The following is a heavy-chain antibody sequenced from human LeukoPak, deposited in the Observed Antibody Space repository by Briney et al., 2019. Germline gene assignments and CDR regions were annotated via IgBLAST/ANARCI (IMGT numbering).Heavy chain of an antibody. D-gene: IGHD3-22*01. CDR2: INHSGST. CDR1: GGSFSGYY. V-gene: IGHV4-34*01. CDR3: ARGEYYYDSSGYPRSAAFDI. J-gene: IGHJ3*02. Sequence: SETLSLTCAVYGGSFSGYYWSWIRQPPGKGLEWIGEINHSGSTNYNPSLKSRVTISVDTSKNQFSLKLSSVTAADTAVYYCARGEYYYDSSGYPRSAAFDIWGQGTMVTVSS.